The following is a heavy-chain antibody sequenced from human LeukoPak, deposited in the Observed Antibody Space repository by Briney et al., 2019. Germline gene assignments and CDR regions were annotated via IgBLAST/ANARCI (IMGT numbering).Heavy chain of an antibody. D-gene: IGHD4-17*01. Sequence: ASVKVSCKASGYTFTGYYIHWVRQAPGQGLEWMGWINPNSGGTNYAQKFQGRVTMTRDTSISTACMELSRLRSDDTAVYYCVRDTRLLRIPHFDHWGQGTLVTVSS. CDR2: INPNSGGT. J-gene: IGHJ4*02. V-gene: IGHV1-2*02. CDR3: VRDTRLLRIPHFDH. CDR1: GYTFTGYY.